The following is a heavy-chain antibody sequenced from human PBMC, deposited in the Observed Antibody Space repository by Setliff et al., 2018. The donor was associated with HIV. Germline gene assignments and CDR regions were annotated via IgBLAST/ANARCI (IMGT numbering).Heavy chain of an antibody. V-gene: IGHV4-4*07. CDR3: ARRGWNGYKAFDY. D-gene: IGHD5-12*01. Sequence: PSETLSLTCTVSGGSISSYYWSWIRQPAEKGLECIGRMSLSGSTNYNPSLKSRVTISVDTSKKQFSLNLSSVTAADTAVYYCARRGWNGYKAFDYWGQGALVTVSS. CDR1: GGSISSYY. J-gene: IGHJ4*02. CDR2: MSLSGST.